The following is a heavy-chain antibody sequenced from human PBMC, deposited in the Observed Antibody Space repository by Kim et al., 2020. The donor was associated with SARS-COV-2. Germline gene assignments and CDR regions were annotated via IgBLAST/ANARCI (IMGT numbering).Heavy chain of an antibody. Sequence: SETLSLTCTVSGGSISSSSYYWGWIRQPPGKGLEWIGSIYYSRSTYYNPSLKSRVTISVDTSKNQFSLKLSSVTAADTAVYYCARLTVTMVGPDYWGQGTLVTVSS. CDR2: IYYSRST. CDR1: GGSISSSSYY. D-gene: IGHD4-17*01. CDR3: ARLTVTMVGPDY. V-gene: IGHV4-39*07. J-gene: IGHJ4*02.